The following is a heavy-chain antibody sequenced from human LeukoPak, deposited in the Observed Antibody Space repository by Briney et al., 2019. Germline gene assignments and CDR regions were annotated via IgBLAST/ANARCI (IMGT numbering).Heavy chain of an antibody. Sequence: SETLSLTCTVSGDSISSGDYYWSWIRQPAGKGLEWIGRISSSGSTNYNPSLKSRVTISVDTSKNQFSLKLSSVTAADTAIYYCARDPGSVYYFDYWGQGALVTVSS. CDR1: GDSISSGDYY. CDR3: ARDPGSVYYFDY. CDR2: ISSSGST. D-gene: IGHD3-10*01. J-gene: IGHJ4*02. V-gene: IGHV4-61*02.